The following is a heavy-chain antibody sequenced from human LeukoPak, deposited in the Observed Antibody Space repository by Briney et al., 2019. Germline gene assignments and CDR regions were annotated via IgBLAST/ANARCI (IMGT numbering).Heavy chain of an antibody. CDR1: GGTFSSYA. D-gene: IGHD2/OR15-2a*01. Sequence: ASVKVSCKASGGTFSSYAISWLRQAPGQGLEWMGGIIPIFGTANYAQKFQGRVTITTDESTSTAYMELSSLRSEDTAVYYCARDVNSRGSFDYWGQGTLVTVSS. CDR2: IIPIFGTA. CDR3: ARDVNSRGSFDY. V-gene: IGHV1-69*05. J-gene: IGHJ4*02.